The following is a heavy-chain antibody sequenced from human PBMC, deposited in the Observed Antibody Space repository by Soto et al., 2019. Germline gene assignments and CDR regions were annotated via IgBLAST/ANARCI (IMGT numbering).Heavy chain of an antibody. CDR1: GGSISSGGYY. J-gene: IGHJ4*02. D-gene: IGHD4-17*01. CDR3: ASGTVTRLYYFDY. Sequence: PSETLSLTCTVSGGSISSGGYYWSWIRQHPGKGLEWIGYIYYSGSTYYNPSLKSRVTISVDTSKNQFSLKLSSVTAADTAVYYCASGTVTRLYYFDYWGQGTLVTVSS. CDR2: IYYSGST. V-gene: IGHV4-31*03.